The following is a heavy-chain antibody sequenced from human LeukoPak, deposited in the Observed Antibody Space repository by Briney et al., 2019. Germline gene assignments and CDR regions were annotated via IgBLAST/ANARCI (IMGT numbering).Heavy chain of an antibody. V-gene: IGHV1-46*01. J-gene: IGHJ4*02. Sequence: ASVKVSCKASGYTFTSNYIHWVRQAPGQGLEWMGTIYPRDGSTSYAQKLQGRVTVTRDTSTSTVHMELSGLRSEDTAVYYCARDQEGFDYWGQGTLVTVSS. CDR3: ARDQEGFDY. CDR2: IYPRDGST. CDR1: GYTFTSNY.